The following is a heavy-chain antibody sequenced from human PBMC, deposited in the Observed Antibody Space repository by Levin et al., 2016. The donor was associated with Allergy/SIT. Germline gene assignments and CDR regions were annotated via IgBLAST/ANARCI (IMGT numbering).Heavy chain of an antibody. CDR2: IYWNNDK. J-gene: IGHJ5*02. CDR1: GFSLSTSEEC. D-gene: IGHD3-10*01. Sequence: SGPTLVKPTQTLTLTCTFSGFSLSTSEECVGWTRQPPGKAPEWLALIYWNNDKHYSPSLNSRLTITKDTSKNQVVLTMTNMDPVDTATYYCAPCGTLTARGVRNYWLDPWGQGTLVIVSS. CDR3: APCGTLTARGVRNYWLDP. V-gene: IGHV2-5*01.